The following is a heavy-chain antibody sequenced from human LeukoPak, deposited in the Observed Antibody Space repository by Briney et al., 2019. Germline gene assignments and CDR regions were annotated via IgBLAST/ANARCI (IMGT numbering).Heavy chain of an antibody. CDR2: IYYSGST. V-gene: IGHV4-39*01. CDR3: ARHGSRFDP. Sequence: KTSETLSLTCTVSGGSISSSSYYWGWIRQPPGKGLEWIGSIYYSGSTYYNPSLKSRVTISVDTSKNQFSLKLSSVTAADTAVYYCARHGSRFDPWGQGTLVTVSS. J-gene: IGHJ5*02. CDR1: GGSISSSSYY. D-gene: IGHD5-12*01.